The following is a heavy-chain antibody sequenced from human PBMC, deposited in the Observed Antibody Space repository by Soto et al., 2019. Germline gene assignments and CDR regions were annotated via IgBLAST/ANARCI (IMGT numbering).Heavy chain of an antibody. V-gene: IGHV4-39*02. J-gene: IGHJ5*02. CDR3: ARESRRVTCRWFVT. CDR2: IFYSGST. D-gene: IGHD2-2*01. Sequence: SGTLSLTCTVSSGSISSAIYSWDWIRQPPGKGLEWIGSIFYSGSTYYNPSLKSRVTISVDTSKNQFSLTLTSVTAADTAVYFYARESRRVTCRWFVTWGQGTLVTVSS. CDR1: SGSISSAIYS.